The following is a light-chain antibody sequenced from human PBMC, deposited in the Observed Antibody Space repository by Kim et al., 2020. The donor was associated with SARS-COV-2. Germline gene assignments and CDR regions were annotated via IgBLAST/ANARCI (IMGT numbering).Light chain of an antibody. CDR3: QQRSNWPRGLSLT. V-gene: IGKV3-11*01. Sequence: EIVLTQSPATLSLSPGERATLSCRASQSVSSYLAWYQQKPGQAPRLLIYDASNRATGIPARFSGSGSGTDFTLTISSLEREDFAVYYCQQRSNWPRGLSLTFGGGTKVDIK. J-gene: IGKJ4*01. CDR2: DAS. CDR1: QSVSSY.